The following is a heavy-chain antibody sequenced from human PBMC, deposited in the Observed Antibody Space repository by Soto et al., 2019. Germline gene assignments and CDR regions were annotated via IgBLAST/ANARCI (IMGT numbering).Heavy chain of an antibody. J-gene: IGHJ6*02. Sequence: GASVKVSCKASGYTFTSYYMHWERQAPGQGLEWMGIINPSGGSTSYAQKFQGRVTMTRDTSTSTVYMELSSLRSADTAVYYCAISVAARGYYYYGMYVWGQGTTGTV. D-gene: IGHD6-6*01. CDR1: GYTFTSYY. V-gene: IGHV1-46*01. CDR3: AISVAARGYYYYGMYV. CDR2: INPSGGST.